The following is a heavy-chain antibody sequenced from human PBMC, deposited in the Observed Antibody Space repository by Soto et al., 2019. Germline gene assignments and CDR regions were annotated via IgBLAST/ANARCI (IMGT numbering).Heavy chain of an antibody. Sequence: PGGSLRLSCTASGFTFGDYAMSWFRQAPGKGLEWGGFIRNNAYGGAAEYAASVKGRFTISRDDSKSIVYLQMSSLKTEDTAVYYCTRHRTGYCTGSSCPAPDYWGQGTLVTVSS. J-gene: IGHJ4*02. CDR1: GFTFGDYA. CDR3: TRHRTGYCTGSSCPAPDY. CDR2: IRNNAYGGAA. V-gene: IGHV3-49*03. D-gene: IGHD2-15*01.